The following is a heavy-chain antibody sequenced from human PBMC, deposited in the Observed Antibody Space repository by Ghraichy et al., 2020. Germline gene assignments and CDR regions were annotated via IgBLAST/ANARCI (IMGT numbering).Heavy chain of an antibody. D-gene: IGHD1-1*01. V-gene: IGHV4-31*02. Sequence: SQTLSLTCTVSGGSISSGGYYWSWIRQHPGKGLEWIGYIYYSGSTYYNPSLKSRVTISVDTSKNQFSLKLSSVTAADTAVYYCARDCRMAGTRGDWFDPWGQGTLVTVSS. CDR1: GGSISSGGYY. CDR3: ARDCRMAGTRGDWFDP. J-gene: IGHJ5*02. CDR2: IYYSGST.